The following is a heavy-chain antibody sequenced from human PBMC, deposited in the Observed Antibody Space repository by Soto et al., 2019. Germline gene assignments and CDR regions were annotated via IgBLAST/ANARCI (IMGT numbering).Heavy chain of an antibody. CDR3: VRGYCTTSPCSGDFQF. J-gene: IGHJ1*01. Sequence: QAQLVQSGAELKNPGASVKVACKASGYKFTTYFIHWVRQAPGQGLEWMGMIHPSGDTGYAQKFRGRVTMTIDTSTTTAYMELRNLTSEDTAVYFSVRGYCTTSPCSGDFQFWGQGTLVTVSS. V-gene: IGHV1-46*01. CDR1: GYKFTTYF. CDR2: IHPSGDT. D-gene: IGHD2-15*01.